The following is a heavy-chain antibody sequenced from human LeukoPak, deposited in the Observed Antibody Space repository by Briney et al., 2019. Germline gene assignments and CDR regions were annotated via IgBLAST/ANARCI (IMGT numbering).Heavy chain of an antibody. CDR3: ARDGPGIDY. CDR1: EYTFTSYN. Sequence: ASVKVSCKASEYTFTSYNMHWVRQAPGQGLEWMGIIYPSGGRTNYAQKFQGRVTMTRDTSTSTVYMDLSSLRSEDTAVYYCARDGPGIDYWGQGTLVTVSS. V-gene: IGHV1-46*01. CDR2: IYPSGGRT. J-gene: IGHJ4*02. D-gene: IGHD3-10*01.